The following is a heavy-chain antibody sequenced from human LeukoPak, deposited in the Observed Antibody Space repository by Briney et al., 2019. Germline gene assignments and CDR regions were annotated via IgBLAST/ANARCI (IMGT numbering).Heavy chain of an antibody. CDR2: IYWNDDK. J-gene: IGHJ4*02. D-gene: IGHD3-10*01. Sequence: SGPTLVNPTQTLTLTCTFSGFSLDTTAVGVGWIRQPPGEALEGLALIYWNDDKRYSPSLKNRLTITKDTSKNQVVLTMTNMDPVDTATYYCAHLWYGGGYFDYWGQGTLVTVSS. V-gene: IGHV2-5*01. CDR3: AHLWYGGGYFDY. CDR1: GFSLDTTAVG.